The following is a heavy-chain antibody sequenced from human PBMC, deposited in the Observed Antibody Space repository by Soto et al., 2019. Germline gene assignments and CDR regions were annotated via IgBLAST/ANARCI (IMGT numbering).Heavy chain of an antibody. CDR3: ATAAGDYPTWAFDY. V-gene: IGHV3-23*01. CDR2: ISGGAGTT. Sequence: EVQLFESGGGLVQPGGSLRLSCAASGFTLSTYAMSWVRQAPGKGLEWVSAISGGAGTTYYADSVKGRFTISRDSSKNTLYLQMNSLKAEDTAVYYCATAAGDYPTWAFDYWRQGTLVTVSS. J-gene: IGHJ4*02. CDR1: GFTLSTYA. D-gene: IGHD4-17*01.